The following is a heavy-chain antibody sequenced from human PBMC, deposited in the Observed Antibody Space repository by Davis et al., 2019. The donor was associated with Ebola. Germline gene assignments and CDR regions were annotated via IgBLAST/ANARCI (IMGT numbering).Heavy chain of an antibody. CDR1: GFTFTKYG. CDR2: ISNSGGIT. V-gene: IGHV3-23*01. Sequence: GESLKISCAASGFTFTKYGMSWVRQAPGKGLEWVSGISNSGGITHYADSVKGRFTISRDNSKNTLYLQMNSLRPDDTAVYYCAKDLRLGSYTDDDWGQGTLVTVSS. D-gene: IGHD1-26*01. J-gene: IGHJ4*02. CDR3: AKDLRLGSYTDDD.